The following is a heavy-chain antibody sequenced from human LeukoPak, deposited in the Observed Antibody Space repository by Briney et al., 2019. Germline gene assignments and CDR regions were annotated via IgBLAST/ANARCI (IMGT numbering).Heavy chain of an antibody. D-gene: IGHD5-12*01. CDR3: ARDKGGSGYDHLDS. J-gene: IGHJ4*02. Sequence: SQXLSLTCAIXGDCVSTNSAAWNWIRQSPSRGLEWLGRTYYRSKWYNDYAVSVKSRIAINPDTSKNQFSLQLNSVTPEDTAVYYCARDKGGSGYDHLDSWGQGTLVTVSS. CDR1: GDCVSTNSAA. V-gene: IGHV6-1*01. CDR2: TYYRSKWYN.